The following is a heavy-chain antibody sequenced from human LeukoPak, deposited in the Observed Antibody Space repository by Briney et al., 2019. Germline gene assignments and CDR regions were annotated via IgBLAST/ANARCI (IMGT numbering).Heavy chain of an antibody. Sequence: SETLSLTCAVYSGSFSGYYWSWIRQPPGKGLEWIGEINHSGSTNYNPSLKSRVTISVDTSKNQFSLKLSSVTAADTAVYYCATRGIFSTVTTSYFDYWGQGTLVTVSS. V-gene: IGHV4-34*01. CDR2: INHSGST. CDR1: SGSFSGYY. D-gene: IGHD4-4*01. CDR3: ATRGIFSTVTTSYFDY. J-gene: IGHJ4*02.